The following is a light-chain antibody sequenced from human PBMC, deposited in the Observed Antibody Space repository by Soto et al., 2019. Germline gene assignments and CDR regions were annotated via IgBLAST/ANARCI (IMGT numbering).Light chain of an antibody. CDR3: GSITRSSTSV. J-gene: IGLJ1*01. V-gene: IGLV2-14*01. CDR1: SSDVGGFEY. Sequence: QSALSQPASVSGSPGQSITISCTGTSSDVGGFEYVSWYQHQPGKAPKLIIYDVTKRPSGVSNRFSGSKSGKTASLTISGIQAEDEGDYYCGSITRSSTSVFGTGTKVTVL. CDR2: DVT.